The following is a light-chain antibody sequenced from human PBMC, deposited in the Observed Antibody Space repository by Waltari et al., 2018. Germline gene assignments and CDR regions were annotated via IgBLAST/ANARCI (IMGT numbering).Light chain of an antibody. J-gene: IGLJ3*02. Sequence: QSALTQPASVSGSPGQSITISCTGTSSVVGGYKHVSWYQQHPGKAPKFMIYDVSQRPSGVSNRFSGSKSGNTASLTISGLQAEDEADYYCSSYTSNNIWVFGGGTKLTVL. CDR1: SSVVGGYKH. CDR3: SSYTSNNIWV. V-gene: IGLV2-14*01. CDR2: DVS.